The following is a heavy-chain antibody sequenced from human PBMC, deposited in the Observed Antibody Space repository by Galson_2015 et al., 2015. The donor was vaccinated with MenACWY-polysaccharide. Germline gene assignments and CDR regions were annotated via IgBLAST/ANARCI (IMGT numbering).Heavy chain of an antibody. CDR1: GYKFSSYD. D-gene: IGHD2-21*01. Sequence: SVKVSCKASGYKFSSYDINWVRQASGQGLEWMGWMNPNSGNTGYAQKFQGRVTMTSNSAIMTAYMELSGLRSEDTAVYYCARIIARKYAFADSWGQGPLVTVSS. V-gene: IGHV1-8*01. J-gene: IGHJ4*02. CDR2: MNPNSGNT. CDR3: ARIIARKYAFADS.